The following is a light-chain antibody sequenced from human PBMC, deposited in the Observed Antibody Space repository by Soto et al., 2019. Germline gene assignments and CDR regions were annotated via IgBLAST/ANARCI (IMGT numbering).Light chain of an antibody. CDR2: NTS. J-gene: IGKJ1*01. V-gene: IGKV3-11*01. CDR3: HHRANWPRGT. Sequence: EIVLTQSPGTLSLSPGERATLSCRASQSVGSSLAWYQQKPGQAPRLLIYNTSYRATGIPDRFSGSGSRTDFTLTISSLEPKDFAVYYYHHRANWPRGTFGQGTKVQIK. CDR1: QSVGSS.